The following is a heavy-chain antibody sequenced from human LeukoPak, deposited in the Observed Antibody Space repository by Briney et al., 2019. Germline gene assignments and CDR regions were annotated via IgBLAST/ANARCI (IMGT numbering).Heavy chain of an antibody. Sequence: ASVKVSCKASGYTFTSYGIRWVRQAPGQGLKWMGWISAYNGNTNYAQKPQGRGTMTTDTSTSTAYMELRSLRSDDTAVYYCARSESSGSYFPGYYYYYYMDVWGKGTTVTISS. J-gene: IGHJ6*03. CDR1: GYTFTSYG. CDR2: ISAYNGNT. CDR3: ARSESSGSYFPGYYYYYYMDV. D-gene: IGHD1-26*01. V-gene: IGHV1-18*01.